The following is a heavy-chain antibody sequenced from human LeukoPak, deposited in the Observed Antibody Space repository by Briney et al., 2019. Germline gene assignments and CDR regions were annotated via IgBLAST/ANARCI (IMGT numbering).Heavy chain of an antibody. CDR2: LNPNSGNT. D-gene: IGHD5-12*01. V-gene: IGHV1-8*01. Sequence: ASVKVSCKASGYTFTSYDINWVRQATGQGLEWMGWLNPNSGNTGYAQKYQGRVTMTRNTSISTAYMALSSLRSEDTAVYYCARADRRGYSGDDQYYFDYWGQGTLVTVSS. CDR3: ARADRRGYSGDDQYYFDY. CDR1: GYTFTSYD. J-gene: IGHJ4*02.